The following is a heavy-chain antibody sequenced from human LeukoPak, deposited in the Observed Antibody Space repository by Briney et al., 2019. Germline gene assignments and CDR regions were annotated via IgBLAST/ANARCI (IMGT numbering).Heavy chain of an antibody. V-gene: IGHV4-59*08. D-gene: IGHD1-26*01. CDR2: ISYSGST. Sequence: PSETLSLTCSVSGGSITSYYWSWIRQPPGKGLEWIGYISYSGSTYYNPSLRSRVTISVDTSKNQFSLKLTSVTAADTAVYYCARHVVGELAPSDAFDMWGQGTMVTVSS. CDR3: ARHVVGELAPSDAFDM. CDR1: GGSITSYY. J-gene: IGHJ3*02.